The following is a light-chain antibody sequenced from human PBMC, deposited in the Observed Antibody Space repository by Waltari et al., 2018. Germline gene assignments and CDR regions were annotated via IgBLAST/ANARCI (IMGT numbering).Light chain of an antibody. V-gene: IGKV4-1*01. CDR3: HHYYIPPLT. CDR2: WAS. CDR1: QSLLSSFNSKTY. Sequence: DIVLTQSPDSLAVSLGERATINCKSSQSLLSSFNSKTYIAWYQQKPGQPPTLLINWASARGSGVPERFSGSGSETDFTLTISSLQAEDVAVYYCHHYYIPPLTFGQGTRLEIK. J-gene: IGKJ5*01.